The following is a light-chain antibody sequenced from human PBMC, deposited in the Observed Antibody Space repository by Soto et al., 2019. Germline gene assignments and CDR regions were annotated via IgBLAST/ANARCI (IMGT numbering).Light chain of an antibody. V-gene: IGKV3-11*01. J-gene: IGKJ4*01. CDR1: QTVSSY. CDR3: QQRSNWYT. CDR2: DAS. Sequence: EIVLTQSPATLSLSPGERATLSCRASQTVSSYLAWYQQKPGQAPRLLIYDASNRAPGIPARFSGSGSGTDFTLTISSLEPEDFAVYYCQQRSNWYTFGGGTKVEIK.